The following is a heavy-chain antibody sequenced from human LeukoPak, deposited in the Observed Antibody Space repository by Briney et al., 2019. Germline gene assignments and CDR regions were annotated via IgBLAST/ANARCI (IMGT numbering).Heavy chain of an antibody. V-gene: IGHV3-23*01. CDR1: GFTFSSYA. Sequence: GGSLRLSCAASGFTFSSYAMSWVRQAPGKGLEWVSAISGSGGSTYYADSVKGRFTISRDNAKNSLYLQMNSLRAEDTAVYYCARGRVAAAGRLVDYWGQGTLVTVSS. CDR3: ARGRVAAAGRLVDY. J-gene: IGHJ4*02. CDR2: ISGSGGST. D-gene: IGHD6-13*01.